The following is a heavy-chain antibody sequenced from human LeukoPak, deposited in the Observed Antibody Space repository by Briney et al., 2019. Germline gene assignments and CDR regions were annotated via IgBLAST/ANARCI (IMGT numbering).Heavy chain of an antibody. V-gene: IGHV1-46*01. CDR1: GYTFTSYY. CDR3: ARGPHSSSWPDIPRDF. Sequence: ASVKVSCKASGYTFTSYYMHWVRQAPGQGLEWMGIIDPSGGSTSCAQKFQGRVTITRDTSTSTLYMDLSSLTSEDTAVYFCARGPHSSSWPDIPRDFWGQGTLVTVSS. D-gene: IGHD6-13*01. J-gene: IGHJ4*02. CDR2: IDPSGGST.